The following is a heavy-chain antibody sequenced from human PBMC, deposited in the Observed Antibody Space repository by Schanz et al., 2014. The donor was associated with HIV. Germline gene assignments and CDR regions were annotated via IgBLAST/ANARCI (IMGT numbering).Heavy chain of an antibody. CDR2: ISWNRGRL. D-gene: IGHD1-26*01. Sequence: EVQLVESGGGLVQPGRSLRLSCAASGCTFDDYAMHWVRQAPGKGLEWVSGISWNRGRLGYGDAVKGRFTVSRDNANNFLYLQMNDLRVEDTAVYYCAKGIMGATEYYYGMDVWGQGTTVIVSS. CDR3: AKGIMGATEYYYGMDV. J-gene: IGHJ6*02. CDR1: GCTFDDYA. V-gene: IGHV3-9*01.